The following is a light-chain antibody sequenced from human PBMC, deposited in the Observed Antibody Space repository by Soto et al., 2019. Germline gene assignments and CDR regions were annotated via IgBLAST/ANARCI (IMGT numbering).Light chain of an antibody. Sequence: LMTQSPSSLSAFVGDRVTITCRASQDIANFLAWYQQKPGKVPKLLIYAASTLQSGVPSRFSGSGSGTDFTLTISSLQPEDVATYYCQKCKVAPCTFGGGTKVDIK. CDR3: QKCKVAPCT. CDR1: QDIANF. CDR2: AAS. V-gene: IGKV1-27*01. J-gene: IGKJ4*01.